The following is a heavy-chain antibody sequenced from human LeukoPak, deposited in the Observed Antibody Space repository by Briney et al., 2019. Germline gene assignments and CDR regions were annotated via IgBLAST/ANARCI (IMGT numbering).Heavy chain of an antibody. V-gene: IGHV3-7*01. D-gene: IGHD5-18*01. J-gene: IGHJ4*02. Sequence: GGSLRLSCAVSGLTFSSSWMDWVRQAPGKGLEWVASINPEGSEKYSADSVKGRFTISRDNAKNSLYLQMDSLRVEDTAFYYCARNLAYSRLDYWGQGMLVTVSS. CDR1: GLTFSSSW. CDR3: ARNLAYSRLDY. CDR2: INPEGSEK.